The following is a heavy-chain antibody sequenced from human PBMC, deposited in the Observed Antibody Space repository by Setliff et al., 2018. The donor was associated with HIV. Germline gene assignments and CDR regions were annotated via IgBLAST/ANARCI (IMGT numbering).Heavy chain of an antibody. CDR2: VVPILGVA. CDR1: GVTFNYSF. Sequence: ASVKVSCKASGVTFNYSFITWVRQAPGQGLEWMGGVVPILGVANYAQKVQGRLTITADKSTNTAYMELSSLKSDDTAVYYCARGPEEGDCSGGSCYGNFDAWGQGTLVTVSS. J-gene: IGHJ5*02. D-gene: IGHD2-15*01. CDR3: ARGPEEGDCSGGSCYGNFDA. V-gene: IGHV1-69*10.